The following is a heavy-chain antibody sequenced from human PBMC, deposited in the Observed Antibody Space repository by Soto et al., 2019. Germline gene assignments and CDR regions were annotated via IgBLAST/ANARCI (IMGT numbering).Heavy chain of an antibody. CDR1: GGSISSSSYY. CDR3: ARQSVVAGEVNWFDP. J-gene: IGHJ5*02. D-gene: IGHD6-19*01. V-gene: IGHV4-39*01. Sequence: QLQLQESGPGLVKPSETLSFTCTVSGGSISSSSYYWGWIRQPPGKGLEWIGTIYYSGSTYYNPSLKSRVTISVDTSKNQFSLKLSSVTAADTAVYYCARQSVVAGEVNWFDPWGQGTLVTVSS. CDR2: IYYSGST.